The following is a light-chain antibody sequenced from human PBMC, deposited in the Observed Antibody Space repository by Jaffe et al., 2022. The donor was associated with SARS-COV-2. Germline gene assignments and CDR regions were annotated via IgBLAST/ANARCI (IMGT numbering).Light chain of an antibody. CDR1: QGIGKF. J-gene: IGKJ5*01. Sequence: DIQLTQFPSLLSASVGDTVTITCRASQGIGKFLAWYQQKPGIAPKLQIFAASTLQSGVPSRFSGSGSGTDFTLTISSLQPEDFATYYCQQLNSYPITFGQGTRLEIK. CDR3: QQLNSYPIT. CDR2: AAS. V-gene: IGKV1-9*01.